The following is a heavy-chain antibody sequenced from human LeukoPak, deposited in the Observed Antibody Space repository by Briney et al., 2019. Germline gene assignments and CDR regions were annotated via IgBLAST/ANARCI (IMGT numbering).Heavy chain of an antibody. CDR2: IYPRDGST. V-gene: IGHV1-46*01. CDR1: GYTFTNNY. Sequence: GASVKVSCKASGYTFTNNYLHWVRQAPGQGLEWMGMIYPRDGSTSYAQNFQGRVTVTRDTSTTTVHMELRSLTSDDTAVYYCARDGYFDCWGQGTLVTVSS. CDR3: ARDGYFDC. J-gene: IGHJ4*02.